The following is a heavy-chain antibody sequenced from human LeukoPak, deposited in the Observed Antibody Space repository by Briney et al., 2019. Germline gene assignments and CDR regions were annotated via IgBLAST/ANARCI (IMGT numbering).Heavy chain of an antibody. CDR2: IRYDGSNE. CDR1: GFTFSSYG. V-gene: IGHV3-30*02. CDR3: ARGYGDAFDI. D-gene: IGHD3-16*01. J-gene: IGHJ3*02. Sequence: GGSLRLSCAASGFTFSSYGMHWVRQAPGKGLEWVSFIRYDGSNEYYADSVRGRFTISRDNSKNTLYLQMNSLRAEDTAVYYCARGYGDAFDIWGQGTMVTVSS.